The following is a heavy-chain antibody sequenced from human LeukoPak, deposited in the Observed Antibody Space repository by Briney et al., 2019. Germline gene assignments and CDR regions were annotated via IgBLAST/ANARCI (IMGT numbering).Heavy chain of an antibody. D-gene: IGHD3-22*01. CDR2: IYYSGST. CDR3: ARAEDSSVYWGGPVDS. CDR1: GGSFSGYY. Sequence: SETLSLTCAVYGGSFSGYYWSWIRQPPGKGLEWIGYIYYSGSTNYNPSLKSRVTISVDTSKNQFSLKLSSVTAADTAVYYCARAEDSSVYWGGPVDSWAQGPLVTVSS. V-gene: IGHV4-59*01. J-gene: IGHJ4*02.